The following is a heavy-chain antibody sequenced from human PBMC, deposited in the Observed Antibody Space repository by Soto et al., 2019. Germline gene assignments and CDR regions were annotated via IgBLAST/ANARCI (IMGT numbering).Heavy chain of an antibody. CDR1: GYSFTSYW. CDR2: IDPSDSYT. V-gene: IGHV5-10-1*01. Sequence: GESLKISCKGSGYSFTSYWISWVRQMPGKGLEWMGRIDPSDSYTNYSPSFQGHVTISADKSISTAYLQWSSLKASDTAMYYCARHRIVVVPADRGAHLDYWGQGTLVTVSS. CDR3: ARHRIVVVPADRGAHLDY. J-gene: IGHJ4*02. D-gene: IGHD2-2*01.